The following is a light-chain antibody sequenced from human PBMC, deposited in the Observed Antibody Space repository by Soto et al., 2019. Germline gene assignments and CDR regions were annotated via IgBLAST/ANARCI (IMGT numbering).Light chain of an antibody. V-gene: IGKV1-5*02. CDR1: QSISNW. Sequence: TQSPGTLSASVGGRVSIICRASQSISNWLAWYQQKPGKAPKLLIYDASSLESGVPSRFSGSGSGTEFTLTISSLQPDDFATYYCQQYNSYSFGQGTRLEIK. CDR2: DAS. CDR3: QQYNSYS. J-gene: IGKJ5*01.